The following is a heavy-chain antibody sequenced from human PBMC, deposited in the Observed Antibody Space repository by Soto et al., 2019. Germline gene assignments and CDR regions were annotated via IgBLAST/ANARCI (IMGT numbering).Heavy chain of an antibody. Sequence: GGSLRLSCAASGFTFSSYAMSWVRQAPGKGLEWVSAISGSGGSTYYADSVKGRFTISRDNSKNTLYLQMNSLRAEDTAVYYCAKGYSSGRIFYFDYWGQGTLVTVPQ. CDR1: GFTFSSYA. J-gene: IGHJ4*02. CDR3: AKGYSSGRIFYFDY. D-gene: IGHD6-19*01. CDR2: ISGSGGST. V-gene: IGHV3-23*01.